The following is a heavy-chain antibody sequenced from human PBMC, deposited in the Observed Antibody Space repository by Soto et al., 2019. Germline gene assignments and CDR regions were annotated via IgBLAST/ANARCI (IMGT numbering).Heavy chain of an antibody. J-gene: IGHJ4*02. CDR3: ARGLNGYSHYFDY. V-gene: IGHV1-3*01. CDR1: GYTFTSYA. Sequence: QVQLVQSGAEVKKPGASVKVSCKASGYTFTSYAMHWVRQAPGQRLEWMGWINAGNGHTKYSQKFQGRVTITRDTSASTAYMELSSLRSEDTAVYYCARGLNGYSHYFDYWGQGTLVTVSS. CDR2: INAGNGHT. D-gene: IGHD5-18*01.